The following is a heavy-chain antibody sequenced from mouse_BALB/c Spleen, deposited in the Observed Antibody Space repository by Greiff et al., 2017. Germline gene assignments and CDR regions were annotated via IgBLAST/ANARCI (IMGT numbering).Heavy chain of an antibody. CDR1: GYTFTSYW. Sequence: VQLQQSGAELARPGASVKLSCKASGYTFTSYWMQWVKQRPGQGLEWIGAIYPGDGDTRYTQKFKGKATLTADKSSSTAYMQLSSLASEDSAVYYCAGWLLPDAMDYWGQGTSVTVSS. D-gene: IGHD2-3*01. CDR3: AGWLLPDAMDY. CDR2: IYPGDGDT. J-gene: IGHJ4*01. V-gene: IGHV1-87*01.